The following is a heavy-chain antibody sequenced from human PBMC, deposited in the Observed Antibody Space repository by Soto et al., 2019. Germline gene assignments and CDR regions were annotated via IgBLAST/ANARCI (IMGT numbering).Heavy chain of an antibody. Sequence: QMQLVQSGPEVKKPGTSVKVSCKASGFTFTSSAVQWVRQARGQRLEWIGWIVVGSGNTNYAQKFQERVTITRDMSTSTAYMELSSLRSEDTAVYYCAADPGGSLPYGMDVWGQGTTVTVSS. CDR3: AADPGGSLPYGMDV. V-gene: IGHV1-58*01. J-gene: IGHJ6*02. D-gene: IGHD2-15*01. CDR2: IVVGSGNT. CDR1: GFTFTSSA.